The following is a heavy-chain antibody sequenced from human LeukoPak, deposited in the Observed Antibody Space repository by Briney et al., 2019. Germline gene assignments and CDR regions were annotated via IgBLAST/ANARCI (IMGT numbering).Heavy chain of an antibody. CDR3: ARGSHQGFDI. CDR2: SGST. Sequence: SETLSLTCTVSGYSISSGYYWGWIRQPPGKGLEWIGSGSTYYNPSLKSRVTISVDTSKNQFSLKLSSVTAADTAVYYCARGSHQGFDIWGQGTMVTVSS. J-gene: IGHJ3*02. V-gene: IGHV4-38-2*02. CDR1: GYSISSGYY. D-gene: IGHD2-2*01.